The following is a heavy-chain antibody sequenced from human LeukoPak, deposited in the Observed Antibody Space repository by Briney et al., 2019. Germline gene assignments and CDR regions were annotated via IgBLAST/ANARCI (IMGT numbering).Heavy chain of an antibody. CDR2: IYYSGST. V-gene: IGHV4-39*01. J-gene: IGHJ4*02. D-gene: IGHD3-3*01. CDR3: ARSHAYYDFWSGLSGGNYFDY. Sequence: SETLSLTCTVSGGSISSSSYYWGWIRQPPGKGLEWIGSIYYSGSTYYNPSLKSRVTISVDTSKNQFSLKPSSVTAADTAVYYCARSHAYYDFWSGLSGGNYFDYWGQGTLVTVSS. CDR1: GGSISSSSYY.